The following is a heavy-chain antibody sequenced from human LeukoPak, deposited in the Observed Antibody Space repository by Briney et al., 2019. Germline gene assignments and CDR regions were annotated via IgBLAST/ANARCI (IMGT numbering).Heavy chain of an antibody. J-gene: IGHJ6*03. D-gene: IGHD6-13*01. CDR3: VAAGTNYYYYYMDV. CDR1: GCSISSYY. V-gene: IGHV4-59*01. CDR2: IYYSGST. Sequence: PSETLSLTCTVSGCSISSYYWSWIRQPPGKGLEWIGYIYYSGSTNYNPSLKSRVTISVDTSKNQFSLKLSSVTAADTAVYYCVAAGTNYYYYYMDVWGKGTTVTVSS.